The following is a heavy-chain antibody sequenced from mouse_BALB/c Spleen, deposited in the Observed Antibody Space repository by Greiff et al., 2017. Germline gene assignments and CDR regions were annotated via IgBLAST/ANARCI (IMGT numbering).Heavy chain of an antibody. CDR2: ISSGGGST. D-gene: IGHD2-1*01. V-gene: IGHV5-12-1*01. J-gene: IGHJ3*01. CDR1: GFAFSSYD. Sequence: LVESGGGLVKPGGSLKLSCAASGFAFSSYDMSWVRQTPEKRLEWVAYISSGGGSTYYPDTVKGRFTISRANAKNTLYLQMSSLKSEDTAMYYCARHGGNPAWFAYWGQGTLVTVSA. CDR3: ARHGGNPAWFAY.